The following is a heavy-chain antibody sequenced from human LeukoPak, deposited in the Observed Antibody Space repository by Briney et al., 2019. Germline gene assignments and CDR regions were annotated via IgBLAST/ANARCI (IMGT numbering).Heavy chain of an antibody. CDR3: ARGGPAAGRFDY. V-gene: IGHV3-23*01. D-gene: IGHD6-13*01. CDR2: INGSGDRT. J-gene: IGHJ4*02. CDR1: GFTFSSYA. Sequence: PGGSLRLSCAASGFTFSSYAMSWVRQAPGKGLEWVSDINGSGDRTYYADSVKGRFTISRENSKNTLYLQMNSLRAEDTAVYYCARGGPAAGRFDYWGQGTLVTVSS.